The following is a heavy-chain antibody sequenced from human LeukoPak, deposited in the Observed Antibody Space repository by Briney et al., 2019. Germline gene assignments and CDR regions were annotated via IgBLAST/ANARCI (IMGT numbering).Heavy chain of an antibody. CDR3: AMGWYYYYYGMDV. J-gene: IGHJ6*02. CDR1: GGTFSSYA. D-gene: IGHD6-19*01. V-gene: IGHV1-69*13. Sequence: ASVKVSCKASGGTFSSYAISWVRQAPGQGLEWMGGVIPIFGTANYAQKFQGRVTITADESTSTAYMELSSLRSEDTAVYYCAMGWYYYYYGMDVWGQGTTVTVSS. CDR2: VIPIFGTA.